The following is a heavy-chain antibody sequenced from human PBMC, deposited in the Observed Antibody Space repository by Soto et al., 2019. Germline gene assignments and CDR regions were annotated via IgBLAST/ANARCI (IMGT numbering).Heavy chain of an antibody. J-gene: IGHJ6*02. CDR1: GGSVSGFY. CDR2: IFYAGTT. Sequence: SETLSLTCPVSGGSVSGFYWSWIRPPQGKGLEWLGYIFYAGTTRYNPSVQSRVTISVDTSKNQFSLNLNSVTAADTAVYYCARHAVVPKFQYGLDFWGQGTTVTVSS. D-gene: IGHD2-8*01. CDR3: ARHAVVPKFQYGLDF. V-gene: IGHV4-59*02.